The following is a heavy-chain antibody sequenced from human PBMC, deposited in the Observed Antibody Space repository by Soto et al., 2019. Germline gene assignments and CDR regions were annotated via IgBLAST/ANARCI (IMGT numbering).Heavy chain of an antibody. CDR3: ARSRYCSSTSCYTFTTHYYHFGMDV. CDR2: ISSSSSYI. CDR1: GFTFSTYS. V-gene: IGHV3-21*01. Sequence: GGSLRLSCAASGFTFSTYSMNWVRQAPGKGLEWVSSISSSSSYIYNADSVKGRFTTSRDNAKNSLYLQMNSLRAEDTAVYYCARSRYCSSTSCYTFTTHYYHFGMDVWGQGTTVTVYS. J-gene: IGHJ6*02. D-gene: IGHD2-2*02.